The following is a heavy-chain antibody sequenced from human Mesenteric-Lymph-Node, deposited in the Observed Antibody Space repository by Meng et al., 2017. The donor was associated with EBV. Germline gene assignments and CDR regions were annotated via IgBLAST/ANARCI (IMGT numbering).Heavy chain of an antibody. CDR2: ISGSGESA. D-gene: IGHD4-23*01. CDR3: AKEIDYGGNFYGMDV. CDR1: GFAFSTYA. J-gene: IGHJ6*02. V-gene: IGHV3-23*04. Sequence: EVQLVESGGGLVQPGRSRRLSCAASGFAFSTYAMNWVRQIPGRGLKWVSTISGSGESAHYADSVKGRFTISRDNSKNTLYLQMNSLRAEDTAVYFCAKEIDYGGNFYGMDVWGQGTTVTVSS.